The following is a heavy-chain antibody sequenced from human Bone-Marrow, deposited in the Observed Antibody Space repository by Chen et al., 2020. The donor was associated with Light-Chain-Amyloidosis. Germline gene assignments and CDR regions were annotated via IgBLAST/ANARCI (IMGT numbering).Heavy chain of an antibody. CDR3: ARGSGYENWFDP. J-gene: IGHJ5*02. CDR1: GGSISSGGYY. D-gene: IGHD5-12*01. Sequence: QVQLQESGPGLVKPSQTLSLTCIVSGGSISSGGYYWSWIRQHPGKGLEWIGNSYYSGSTYYNPSLKSRVTISVDTSKNQFSLKLSSVTAADTAVYYCARGSGYENWFDPWGRGTLVTVSS. CDR2: SYYSGST. V-gene: IGHV4-31*03.